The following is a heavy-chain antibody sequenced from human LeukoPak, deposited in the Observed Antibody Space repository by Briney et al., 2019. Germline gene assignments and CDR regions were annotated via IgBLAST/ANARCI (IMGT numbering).Heavy chain of an antibody. V-gene: IGHV1-69*04. D-gene: IGHD3-22*01. CDR3: ARDDSYGYDSSGYYYVNDY. J-gene: IGHJ4*02. Sequence: ASVKVSCKASGYTFSSYAISWVRQAPGQGLEWMGRIIPILGIANYAQKFQGRVTITADKSTSTAYMELSSLRSEDTAVYYCARDDSYGYDSSGYYYVNDYWGQGTLVTVSS. CDR2: IIPILGIA. CDR1: GYTFSSYA.